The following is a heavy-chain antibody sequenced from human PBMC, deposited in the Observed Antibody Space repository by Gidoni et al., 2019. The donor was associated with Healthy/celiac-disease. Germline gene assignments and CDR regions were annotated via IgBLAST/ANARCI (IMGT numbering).Heavy chain of an antibody. V-gene: IGHV4-34*01. J-gene: IGHJ6*02. CDR2: INHSGST. D-gene: IGHD3-16*02. Sequence: QVQLQQWGAGLLKPSETLSLTCAVYGGSFSGYYWSWIRQPPGKGLEWIGEINHSGSTNYNPSLKSRVTISVDTSKNQFSLKLSSVTAADTAVYYCARGNYDYVWGSYRDNYYYGMDVWGQGTTVTVSS. CDR1: GGSFSGYY. CDR3: ARGNYDYVWGSYRDNYYYGMDV.